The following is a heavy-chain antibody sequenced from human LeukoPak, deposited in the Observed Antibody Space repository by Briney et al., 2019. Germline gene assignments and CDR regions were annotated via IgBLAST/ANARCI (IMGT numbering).Heavy chain of an antibody. V-gene: IGHV4-59*01. CDR1: GGSISSYY. D-gene: IGHD6-19*01. J-gene: IGHJ5*02. CDR2: IYYSGST. Sequence: SETLSLTCTVSGGSISSYYWSWIRQPPGKGLEWIGYIYYSGSTNYNPSLKSRVTISVDTSKNQFSLKLSSVTAADTAVYYCARAHVQWLVPRWFDPWGQGTLVTASS. CDR3: ARAHVQWLVPRWFDP.